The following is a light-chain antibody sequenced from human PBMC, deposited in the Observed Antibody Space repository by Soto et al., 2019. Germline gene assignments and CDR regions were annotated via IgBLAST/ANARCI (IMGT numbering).Light chain of an antibody. J-gene: IGLJ1*01. Sequence: QSALTQPASVSGSPGQSIAISCTGTSSDVGGYSYVSWYQQQPGKAPKLVISDVSNRPSGVSDRFSGSKSGNTASLTIFGLHTEDEADYYCASYTTSSTYVFGTGTKLTVL. CDR3: ASYTTSSTYV. CDR1: SSDVGGYSY. V-gene: IGLV2-14*01. CDR2: DVS.